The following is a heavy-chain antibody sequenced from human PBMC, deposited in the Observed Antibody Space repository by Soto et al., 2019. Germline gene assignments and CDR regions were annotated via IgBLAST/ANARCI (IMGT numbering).Heavy chain of an antibody. Sequence: EVQLVETGGGLIQPGGSLRLSCAASGFTVSSNYMSWVRQAPGKGLEWVSVIYSGGSTYYADSVKGRLTISRDNAKNTLYLQMNRLRVEDTAEYYCARGGYSYGSGGAFDIWGQGTMVTVSS. D-gene: IGHD5-18*01. V-gene: IGHV3-53*02. CDR2: IYSGGST. CDR3: ARGGYSYGSGGAFDI. CDR1: GFTVSSNY. J-gene: IGHJ3*02.